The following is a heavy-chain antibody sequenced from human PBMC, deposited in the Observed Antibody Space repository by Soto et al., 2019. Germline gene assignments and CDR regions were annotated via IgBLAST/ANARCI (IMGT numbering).Heavy chain of an antibody. D-gene: IGHD2-21*02. V-gene: IGHV3-21*01. CDR1: GFTFSSYS. CDR3: ARGGCGGDCYSYGMDV. Sequence: EGSLRLSCAASGFTFSSYSMNWVRQAPGKGLEWVSSISSSSSYIYYADSVKGRFTISRDNAKNSLYLQMNSLRAEDTAVYYCARGGCGGDCYSYGMDVWGQGTTVTVSS. CDR2: ISSSSSYI. J-gene: IGHJ6*02.